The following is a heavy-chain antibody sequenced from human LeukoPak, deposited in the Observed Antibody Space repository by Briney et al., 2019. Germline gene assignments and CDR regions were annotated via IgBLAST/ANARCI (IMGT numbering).Heavy chain of an antibody. CDR2: ISYDGSNK. CDR3: ARDHLVGARERYKGDFDY. V-gene: IGHV3-30*04. D-gene: IGHD1-26*01. Sequence: PGGSLRLSCAASGFTFSSYAMHWVRQAPGKGLEWVAVISYDGSNKYYADSVKGRFTISRDNSKNTLYLQMNSLRAEDTAVYYCARDHLVGARERYKGDFDYWGQGTLVTVSS. J-gene: IGHJ4*02. CDR1: GFTFSSYA.